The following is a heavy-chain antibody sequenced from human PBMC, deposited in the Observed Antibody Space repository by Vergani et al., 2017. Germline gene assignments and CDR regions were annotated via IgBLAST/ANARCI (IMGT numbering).Heavy chain of an antibody. D-gene: IGHD3-10*01. CDR2: ISYDGTQK. J-gene: IGHJ5*02. Sequence: QVQLVESGGGVVQPGRSLRLSCVVSGFTSSYYGMHWVRQAPGKGLEWVAVISYDGTQKYYADSVKGRFTISRDNSKSTLYLQMNSLRTEDTAVYYCARGNYYGSGTYVDPWGQGTLVTVSS. CDR3: ARGNYYGSGTYVDP. V-gene: IGHV3-30*03. CDR1: GFTSSYYG.